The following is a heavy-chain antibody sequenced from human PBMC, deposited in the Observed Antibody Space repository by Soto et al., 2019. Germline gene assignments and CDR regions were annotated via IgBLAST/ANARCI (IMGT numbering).Heavy chain of an antibody. V-gene: IGHV3-23*01. Sequence: EVQLLESGGGLVQPGGSLRLSCAASGFTFSNYAVTWVRQAPGKGLEWVSTISGSGGSTYYADSVKGRFTISRDNSKNTLYLQMNSLGAEDTAGYYCAKDQGSSWYEIDYWGQGTLVTVSS. CDR3: AKDQGSSWYEIDY. J-gene: IGHJ4*02. CDR1: GFTFSNYA. D-gene: IGHD6-13*01. CDR2: ISGSGGST.